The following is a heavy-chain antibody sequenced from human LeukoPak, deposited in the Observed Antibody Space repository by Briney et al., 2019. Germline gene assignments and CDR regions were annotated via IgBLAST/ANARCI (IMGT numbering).Heavy chain of an antibody. CDR1: GGSFSGYY. J-gene: IGHJ4*02. CDR3: AKIPTTTSRSTIGAAGPFDY. Sequence: PSETLSLTCAVYGGSFSGYYWSWVRQAPGKGLEWVSAISGSSGSTYYADALKGRFTISRDNSKNTLYLQMNTLRAEDTAIYYCAKIPTTTSRSTIGAAGPFDYWGQGTLVTVSS. D-gene: IGHD6-13*01. V-gene: IGHV3-23*01. CDR2: ISGSSGST.